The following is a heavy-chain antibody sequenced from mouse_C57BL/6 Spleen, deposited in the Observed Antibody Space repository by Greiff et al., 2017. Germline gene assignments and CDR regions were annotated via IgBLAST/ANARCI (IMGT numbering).Heavy chain of an antibody. Sequence: EVQLQQSGTVLARPGASVKMSCKTSGYTFTSYWMHWVKQRPGQGLEWIGAISPGNSDTSYNQKFKGKAKLTAVTSASTAYMELSSLTNEDSAVYYCTRWTGMEGFDYWGQGTTLTVSS. CDR1: GYTFTSYW. CDR3: TRWTGMEGFDY. CDR2: ISPGNSDT. D-gene: IGHD4-1*01. V-gene: IGHV1-5*01. J-gene: IGHJ2*01.